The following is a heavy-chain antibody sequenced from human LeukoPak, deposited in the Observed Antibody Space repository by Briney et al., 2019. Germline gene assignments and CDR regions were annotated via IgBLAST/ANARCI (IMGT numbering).Heavy chain of an antibody. Sequence: ASVKVSCKASGYTFIVYYMHWVRQAPGQGLEWMGVINPSGTGTSYAQKFQGRITMSRDTSTSTVYMELSSLRSEDTAFYYCATDHSMANTAWWFDPWGQGTLVTVSS. J-gene: IGHJ5*02. D-gene: IGHD5-24*01. CDR1: GYTFIVYY. CDR3: ATDHSMANTAWWFDP. CDR2: INPSGTGT. V-gene: IGHV1-46*01.